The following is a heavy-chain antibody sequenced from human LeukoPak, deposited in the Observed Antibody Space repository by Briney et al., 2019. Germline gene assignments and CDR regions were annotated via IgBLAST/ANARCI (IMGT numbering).Heavy chain of an antibody. CDR2: IYYSGST. D-gene: IGHD6-13*01. J-gene: IGHJ5*02. V-gene: IGHV4-59*01. CDR1: GGSISSYY. Sequence: SETLPLTCTVSGGSISSYYWSWIRQPPGKGLEGIGYIYYSGSTKYNPSLKSRVTISVDRSKNQFSLKLSSVTAADTAVYYCAREENSSSWYDRLFDPWGQGTLVTVSS. CDR3: AREENSSSWYDRLFDP.